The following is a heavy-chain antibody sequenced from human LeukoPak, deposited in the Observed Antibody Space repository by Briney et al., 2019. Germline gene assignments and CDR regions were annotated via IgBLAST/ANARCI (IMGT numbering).Heavy chain of an antibody. CDR2: IHTNTGNP. V-gene: IGHV7-4-1*02. D-gene: IGHD6-13*01. CDR3: ARNFLVYSSIWYNWFDP. CDR1: GYTFTSYA. Sequence: GASVKVSCKASGYTFTSYAMNWVRQAPGQGLEWMGWIHTNTGNPTYAQGFTGRFVFSLDTSVSTAYLQISSLKAEDTAVYYWARNFLVYSSIWYNWFDPWGPGTLVTVSS. J-gene: IGHJ5*02.